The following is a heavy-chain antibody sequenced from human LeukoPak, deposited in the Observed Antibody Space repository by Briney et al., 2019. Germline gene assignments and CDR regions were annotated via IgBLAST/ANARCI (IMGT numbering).Heavy chain of an antibody. CDR1: GFSFSSYA. CDR3: AKGGYCSSSSCYYGWFDP. Sequence: GRSLRLSCAASGFSFSSYAMHWVRQAPGKGLEWVSTTSAGGSSTYYADSVKGRFTISRDNSKNTLYLQMSSLRAEDTAAYYCAKGGYCSSSSCYYGWFDPWGQGTLVTVSS. CDR2: TSAGGSST. D-gene: IGHD2-2*01. J-gene: IGHJ5*02. V-gene: IGHV3-23*01.